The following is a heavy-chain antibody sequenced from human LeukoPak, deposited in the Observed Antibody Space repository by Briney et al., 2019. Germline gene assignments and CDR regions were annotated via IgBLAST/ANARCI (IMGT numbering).Heavy chain of an antibody. D-gene: IGHD3-3*01. J-gene: IGHJ4*02. Sequence: GGSLRLSCAASGFTFSSYGMHWVRQAPGKGLEWVAGIWYDGSNKYYADSVKGRFTISRDNSKNTLYLQMNSLRAEDTAVYYCARAEGDDFWSGSDYWGQGTLVTVSS. CDR3: ARAEGDDFWSGSDY. CDR2: IWYDGSNK. V-gene: IGHV3-33*01. CDR1: GFTFSSYG.